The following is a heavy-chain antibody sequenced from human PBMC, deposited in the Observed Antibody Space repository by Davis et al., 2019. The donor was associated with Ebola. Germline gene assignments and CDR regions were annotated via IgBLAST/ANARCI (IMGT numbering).Heavy chain of an antibody. CDR1: GYTFTNYD. CDR2: MNPNSGNT. Sequence: AASVKVSCKTSGYTFTNYDINWVRQATGQGLEWMGWMNPNSGNTGYAQKFPGRVTMTTDTSTSTAYMELRSLRSDDTAVYYCAREGDCTGGVCYRGDYYYYYGMDVWGQGTTVTVSS. V-gene: IGHV1-8*01. D-gene: IGHD2-8*02. CDR3: AREGDCTGGVCYRGDYYYYYGMDV. J-gene: IGHJ6*02.